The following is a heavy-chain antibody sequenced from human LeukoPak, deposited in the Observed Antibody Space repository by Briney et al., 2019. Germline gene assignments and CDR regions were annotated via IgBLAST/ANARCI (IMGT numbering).Heavy chain of an antibody. CDR2: INPSGGST. D-gene: IGHD3-22*01. CDR1: GYTFTSYY. Sequence: ASVKVSCKASGYTFTSYYMHWVRQAPGQGLEWMGIINPSGGSTSYAQKFQGRVTMTRDTSTSTVYMELSSLRSEDTAVYYCARAASSYYYDSSGSRDAFDIWGQGTMVTVSS. V-gene: IGHV1-46*01. CDR3: ARAASSYYYDSSGSRDAFDI. J-gene: IGHJ3*02.